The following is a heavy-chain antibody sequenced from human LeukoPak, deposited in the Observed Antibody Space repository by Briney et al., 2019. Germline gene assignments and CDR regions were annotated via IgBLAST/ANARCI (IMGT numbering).Heavy chain of an antibody. CDR3: ARMILAAAYPNFDS. CDR2: IYTSGST. D-gene: IGHD6-13*01. V-gene: IGHV4-4*07. CDR1: GGSISSYY. Sequence: SETLFLTCTVSGGSISSYYWSWIRQPAGKGLEWIGRIYTSGSTNYNPSLKSRVTMSVDTSKNQYSLNLSSVTAADTAVFYCARMILAAAYPNFDSWGQGTLVTVSS. J-gene: IGHJ4*02.